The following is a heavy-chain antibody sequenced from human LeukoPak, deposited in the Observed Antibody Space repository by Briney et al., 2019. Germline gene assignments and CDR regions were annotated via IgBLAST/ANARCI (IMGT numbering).Heavy chain of an antibody. Sequence: PGGSLRLSCAASGFTFSSYAMSWVRQAPGKGLEWVSAISGSGGSTYYADSVKGRFTISRDNSKNTLYLQMNSLRAEDTAVYYCAKDSNVLRYFDWLGDFDYWGQGTLVTVSS. CDR3: AKDSNVLRYFDWLGDFDY. CDR2: ISGSGGST. J-gene: IGHJ4*02. CDR1: GFTFSSYA. V-gene: IGHV3-23*01. D-gene: IGHD3-9*01.